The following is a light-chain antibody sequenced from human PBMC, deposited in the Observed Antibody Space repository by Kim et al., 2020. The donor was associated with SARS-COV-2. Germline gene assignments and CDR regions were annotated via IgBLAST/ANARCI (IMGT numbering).Light chain of an antibody. J-gene: IGLJ2*01. V-gene: IGLV3-19*01. CDR3: NSRGSNDNVL. CDR2: GKN. CDR1: SIRSYY. Sequence: VALGHTVRLQCQGDSIRSYYATGAQQKPGQAPRVVIYGKNNRPSGFPDRFSGSSSGDTASLTITGTQAGDEADYYCNSRGSNDNVLFGGGTQLTVL.